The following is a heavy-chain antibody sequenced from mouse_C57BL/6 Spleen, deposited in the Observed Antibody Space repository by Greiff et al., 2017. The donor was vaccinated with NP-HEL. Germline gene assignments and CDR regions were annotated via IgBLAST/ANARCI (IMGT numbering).Heavy chain of an antibody. D-gene: IGHD2-5*01. CDR2: INPNNGGT. CDR3: ARGYSNYEWFAY. Sequence: EVQLQQSGPELVKPGASVKISCKASGYTFTDYYMNWVKQSHGKSLEWIGDINPNNGGTSYNQKFKGKATLTVDKSSSTAYMELRSLTSEDSAVYYCARGYSNYEWFAYWGQGTLVTVSA. V-gene: IGHV1-26*01. J-gene: IGHJ3*01. CDR1: GYTFTDYY.